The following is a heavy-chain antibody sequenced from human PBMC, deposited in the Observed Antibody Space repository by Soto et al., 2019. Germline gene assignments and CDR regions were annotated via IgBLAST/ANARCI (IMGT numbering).Heavy chain of an antibody. CDR2: TYYRSQWYN. J-gene: IGHJ6*02. V-gene: IGHV6-1*01. Sequence: SQTLSLTCVISGDSVPSNSAAWNCIRQSPSRGLEWLGRTYYRSQWYNDYAVSVEGRIIINPDTSKNQFSLQLSSVTPEDTAVYYCARTVARDYYYKGVDVRGQGTTVTVSS. D-gene: IGHD6-19*01. CDR3: ARTVARDYYYKGVDV. CDR1: GDSVPSNSAA.